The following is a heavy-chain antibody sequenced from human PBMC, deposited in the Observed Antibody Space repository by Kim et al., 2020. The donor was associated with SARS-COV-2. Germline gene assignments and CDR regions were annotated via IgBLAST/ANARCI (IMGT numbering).Heavy chain of an antibody. J-gene: IGHJ6*02. D-gene: IGHD3-10*01. CDR3: ASQYYYGSGKGMHV. CDR1: GFTFSSYW. V-gene: IGHV3-7*03. Sequence: GGSLRLSCAASGFTFSSYWMSWVRQAPGKGLEWVANIKQDGSEKYYVDSVKGRFTISRDNAKNSLYLQMNSLRAEDTAVYYCASQYYYGSGKGMHVWGQGTTVTVSS. CDR2: IKQDGSEK.